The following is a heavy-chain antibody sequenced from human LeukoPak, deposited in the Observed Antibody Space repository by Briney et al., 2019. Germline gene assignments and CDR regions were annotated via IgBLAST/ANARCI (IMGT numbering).Heavy chain of an antibody. J-gene: IGHJ4*02. D-gene: IGHD3-22*01. CDR3: ARGLYYYDSSGYGYYFDY. CDR1: GVSISSGSNY. CDR2: IYSSGST. V-gene: IGHV4-39*07. Sequence: SETLSLTCSVSGVSISSGSNYWGWIRQPPGKTLEWIGSIYSSGSTYYNPSLKSRVIILIDTAKNHVSLNLSSVTAADTAVYYCARGLYYYDSSGYGYYFDYWGQGTLVTVSS.